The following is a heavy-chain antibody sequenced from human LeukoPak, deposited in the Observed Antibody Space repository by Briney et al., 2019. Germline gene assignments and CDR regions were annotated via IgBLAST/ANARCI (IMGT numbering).Heavy chain of an antibody. CDR3: ARDLNGVAGDFDF. D-gene: IGHD6-19*01. V-gene: IGHV1-2*02. CDR1: GYTFTGNY. Sequence: ASVKVSCKASGYTFTGNYMHWVRQAPGQGLEWTGWILPDSGGTKYAQNFQGRVTMTRDTSIITAYMELTGLRPDDTAVYYCARDLNGVAGDFDFWGQGTLVTVSS. J-gene: IGHJ4*02. CDR2: ILPDSGGT.